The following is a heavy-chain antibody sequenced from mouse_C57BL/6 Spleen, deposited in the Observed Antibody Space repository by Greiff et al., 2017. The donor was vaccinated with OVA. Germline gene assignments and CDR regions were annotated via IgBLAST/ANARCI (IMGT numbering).Heavy chain of an antibody. D-gene: IGHD3-2*02. CDR1: GFTFSSYA. V-gene: IGHV5-9-1*02. CDR3: TRERAQASFDY. Sequence: EVKVVESGEGLVKPGGSLKLSCAASGFTFSSYAMSWVRQTPEKRLEWVAYISSGGDYIYYADTVKGRFTISRDNARNTLYLQMSSLKSEDTAMYYCTRERAQASFDYWGQGTTLTVSS. CDR2: ISSGGDYI. J-gene: IGHJ2*01.